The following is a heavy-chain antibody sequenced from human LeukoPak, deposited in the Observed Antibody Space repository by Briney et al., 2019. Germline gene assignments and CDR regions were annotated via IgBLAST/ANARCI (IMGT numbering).Heavy chain of an antibody. CDR2: ISGYNGNT. J-gene: IGHJ4*02. CDR1: GYTFASYG. V-gene: IGHV1-18*01. D-gene: IGHD6-13*01. CDR3: TRDQGSSWSDPYDY. Sequence: ASVKVSCKASGYTFASYGISWVRQAPGQGLEWMGWISGYNGNTNYAQKFQGRVTMTIDTSTSTLYMELRSLRSDDTAVYYCTRDQGSSWSDPYDYWGQGTLVTVSS.